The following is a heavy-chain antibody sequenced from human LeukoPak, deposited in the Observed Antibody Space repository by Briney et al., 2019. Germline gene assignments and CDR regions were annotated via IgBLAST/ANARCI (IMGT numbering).Heavy chain of an antibody. CDR2: ISSSSSYI. D-gene: IGHD4-17*01. V-gene: IGHV3-21*01. Sequence: GGSLRLSCAASGFTFSSYSMNWVSQAPGKGLEWVSSISSSSSYIYYADSVKGRFTISRDNAKNSLYLQTNSLRAEDTAVYYCARAPLYGDSGYYYYYYGMDVWGQGTTVTVSS. CDR3: ARAPLYGDSGYYYYYYGMDV. CDR1: GFTFSSYS. J-gene: IGHJ6*02.